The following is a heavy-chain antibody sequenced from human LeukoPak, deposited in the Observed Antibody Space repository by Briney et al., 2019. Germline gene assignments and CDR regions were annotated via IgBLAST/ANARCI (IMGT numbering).Heavy chain of an antibody. Sequence: GGSLRLSCAASGFTFSSYWMSWVRQAPGKGLEWVANIKQDGSEKYYVDSVKGRFTISRDNAKNSLYLQMNSLRAEDTAVYYCASKVDGYNRGYWYFDLWGRGTLVTVSS. J-gene: IGHJ2*01. D-gene: IGHD5-24*01. CDR2: IKQDGSEK. CDR3: ASKVDGYNRGYWYFDL. CDR1: GFTFSSYW. V-gene: IGHV3-7*01.